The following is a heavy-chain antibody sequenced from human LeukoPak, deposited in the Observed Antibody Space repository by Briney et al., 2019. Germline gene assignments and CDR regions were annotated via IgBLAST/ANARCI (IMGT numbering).Heavy chain of an antibody. D-gene: IGHD5-12*01. Sequence: SETLSLTCTVSGGSISSYYWSWIRQPAGKGLEWIGRIYTSGSTNYNPSLKSRVTMSVDTSKNQFSLKLSSVTAADTAVYYCARTVASSILRGYYWFDPWGQGTLVTVSS. J-gene: IGHJ5*02. V-gene: IGHV4-4*07. CDR3: ARTVASSILRGYYWFDP. CDR1: GGSISSYY. CDR2: IYTSGST.